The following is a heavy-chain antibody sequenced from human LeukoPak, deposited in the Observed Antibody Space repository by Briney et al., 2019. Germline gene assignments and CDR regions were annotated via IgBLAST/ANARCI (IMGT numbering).Heavy chain of an antibody. J-gene: IGHJ3*02. CDR3: ARVRYAGSYYGHDAFDI. D-gene: IGHD1-26*01. V-gene: IGHV4-4*02. Sequence: PSGTLSLTCAVSGDSISSPNWWSWVRLPPGKGLEWIGEIYRTGSTNYNPSLKSRVTMSVDKSKNRFSLKLTSMTAPDTAVYYCARVRYAGSYYGHDAFDIWGQGTMVTVSS. CDR2: IYRTGST. CDR1: GDSISSPNW.